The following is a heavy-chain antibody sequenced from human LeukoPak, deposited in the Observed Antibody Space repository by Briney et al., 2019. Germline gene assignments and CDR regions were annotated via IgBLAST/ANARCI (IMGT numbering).Heavy chain of an antibody. CDR3: AGDNHGTDY. J-gene: IGHJ4*02. D-gene: IGHD3-10*01. CDR2: IYYSGNT. V-gene: IGHV4-59*01. CDR1: GGSIGSNY. Sequence: SETLSLTCTVSGGSIGSNYWNWIRQPPGKGLEWIGYIYYSGNTYYNPSLKSRITISIDPSKNQFSLKLSSVTAADTAVYYCAGDNHGTDYWGQGTLVTVSS.